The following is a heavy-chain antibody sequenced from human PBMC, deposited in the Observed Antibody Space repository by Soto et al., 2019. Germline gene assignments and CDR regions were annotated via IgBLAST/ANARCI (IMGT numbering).Heavy chain of an antibody. D-gene: IGHD5-18*01. CDR1: GGSINSTKW. CDR2: IYHSGNT. CDR3: AAYKAMLKGDAFDI. Sequence: PSETLSLTCAVSGGSINSTKWWSWVRQPPGKGLEWIGEIYHSGNTNHNPSLKSRVTISVDKSKNQFSLKLTSVTAADTAVYYCAAYKAMLKGDAFDIWGQGTMVTVSS. V-gene: IGHV4-4*02. J-gene: IGHJ3*02.